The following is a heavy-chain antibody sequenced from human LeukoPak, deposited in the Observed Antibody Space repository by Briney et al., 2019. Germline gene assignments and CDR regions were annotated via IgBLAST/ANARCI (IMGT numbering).Heavy chain of an antibody. V-gene: IGHV4-39*07. CDR2: IHHTGTT. J-gene: IGHJ4*02. CDR3: ARVTYNGYQHFDY. CDR1: GGSISTNAYY. Sequence: SETLSLTCTVSGGSISTNAYYWGWIRQPPGKGLEWITEIHHTGTTYYTPPLKSRVTISVDTSNNHFSLKLNSVTAADTAVYYCARVTYNGYQHFDYWGQGILVTVSS. D-gene: IGHD3-10*01.